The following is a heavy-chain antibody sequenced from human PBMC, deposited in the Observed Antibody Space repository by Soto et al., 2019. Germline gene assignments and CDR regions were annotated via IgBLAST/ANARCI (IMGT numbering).Heavy chain of an antibody. CDR2: IYYSGST. CDR3: ARGVDYGDYVNWFDP. Sequence: QVQLQESGPGLVKPSQTLSLTCTVSGGSISSGGYYWSWIRQHPGKGLEWIGYIYYSGSTYYNPSLKSRVTISVDKSKHQFSLKLSSVTAADTAVYYCARGVDYGDYVNWFDPWGQGTLVTVSS. D-gene: IGHD4-17*01. V-gene: IGHV4-31*03. CDR1: GGSISSGGYY. J-gene: IGHJ5*02.